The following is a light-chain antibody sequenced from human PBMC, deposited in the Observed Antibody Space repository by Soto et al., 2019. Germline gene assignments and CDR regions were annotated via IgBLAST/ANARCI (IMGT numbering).Light chain of an antibody. Sequence: ETVLTQSPGTLSLSPGERATLSCRASQSVSSSYLAWYQQKPGQPPRLLIYHASSRATGIPDRFSGSGSGTDFPITINRLEPEDFAVYYCQRYGSSPPSWRFGQGTKVEIK. CDR3: QRYGSSPPSWR. J-gene: IGKJ1*01. V-gene: IGKV3-20*01. CDR1: QSVSSSY. CDR2: HAS.